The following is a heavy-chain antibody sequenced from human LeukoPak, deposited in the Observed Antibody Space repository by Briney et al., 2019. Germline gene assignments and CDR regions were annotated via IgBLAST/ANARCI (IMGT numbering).Heavy chain of an antibody. CDR3: AKEELWFGELLSSFDY. J-gene: IGHJ4*02. CDR2: ISYDGSNK. Sequence: HPGRSLRLSCAASGFTFSSYGMHWVRQAPGKGLEWVAVISYDGSNKYYAESVKGRFTISRDNSKNTLYLQMNSLRAEDTAVYYCAKEELWFGELLSSFDYWGQGTLVTVSS. V-gene: IGHV3-30*18. D-gene: IGHD3-10*01. CDR1: GFTFSSYG.